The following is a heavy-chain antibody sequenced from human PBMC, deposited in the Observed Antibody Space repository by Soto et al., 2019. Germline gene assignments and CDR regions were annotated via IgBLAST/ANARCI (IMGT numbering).Heavy chain of an antibody. J-gene: IGHJ4*02. CDR3: ARDTSRISVAVDFDY. Sequence: XSVQVSFKGSWYAFTNYGITWVRQAPGQGLEWLGWISAYNGNTNYAQSLQGRVTMTTDTSTSTAYMELRSLRSDDTAVYYCARDTSRISVAVDFDYWGQGTLVTVSS. V-gene: IGHV1-18*01. CDR1: WYAFTNYG. CDR2: ISAYNGNT. D-gene: IGHD6-19*01.